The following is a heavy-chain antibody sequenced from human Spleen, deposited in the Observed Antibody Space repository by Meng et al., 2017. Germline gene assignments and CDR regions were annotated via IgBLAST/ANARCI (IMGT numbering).Heavy chain of an antibody. CDR2: IYSGGDT. J-gene: IGHJ6*02. CDR1: GFSVSHNY. V-gene: IGHV3-66*02. Sequence: GESLKISCAASGFSVSHNYMSWVRQAPGKGLEWVSVIYSGGDTYYANSVKGRFTISRDNSKNTVFLQINSLRAEDTAVYYCARAPSMVATSGGVYYVFDVWGQGTTVTVSS. D-gene: IGHD5-12*01. CDR3: ARAPSMVATSGGVYYVFDV.